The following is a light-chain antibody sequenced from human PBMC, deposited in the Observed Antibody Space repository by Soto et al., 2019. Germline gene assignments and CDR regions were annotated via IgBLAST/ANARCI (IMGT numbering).Light chain of an antibody. CDR1: TGAVTSAYY. CDR3: LLSYGGSQV. Sequence: QAVVTQESSLTVSPGETVTLTCASSTGAVTSAYYPSWFQQKPGQAPRALIYSTDNKDSCTPARFSGSILGDKAALTVSGVQPEDEADYYCLLSYGGSQVFGGGTKHTVL. V-gene: IGLV7-43*01. J-gene: IGLJ2*01. CDR2: STD.